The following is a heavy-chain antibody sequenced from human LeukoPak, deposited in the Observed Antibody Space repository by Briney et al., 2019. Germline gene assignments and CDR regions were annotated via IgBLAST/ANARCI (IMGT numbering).Heavy chain of an antibody. CDR1: GFTFSSYA. Sequence: QAGGSLRLSCAASGFTFSSYAMSWVRQAPGKGLEWVSAISGSGGSTYYADSVKGRFTISRDNSKNTLYLQMNSLRAEDTAVYYCAKFTTGTTRYFDYWGQGTLVTVSS. CDR3: AKFTTGTTRYFDY. V-gene: IGHV3-23*01. J-gene: IGHJ4*02. CDR2: ISGSGGST. D-gene: IGHD1-7*01.